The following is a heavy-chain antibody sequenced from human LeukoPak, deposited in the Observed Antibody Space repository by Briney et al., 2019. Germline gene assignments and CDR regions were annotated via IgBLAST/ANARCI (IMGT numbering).Heavy chain of an antibody. CDR3: ARDRETYYDILTGYYTLGDAFDI. D-gene: IGHD3-9*01. Sequence: GGSLRLSCAASGFTVSSNFMTWVRQAPGKGLEWVSVIYSGGSTYYADSVKDRFTISRDNSKNMLYLQMNSLRAEDTAVYYCARDRETYYDILTGYYTLGDAFDIWGQGTMVTVSS. J-gene: IGHJ3*02. V-gene: IGHV3-66*01. CDR2: IYSGGST. CDR1: GFTVSSNF.